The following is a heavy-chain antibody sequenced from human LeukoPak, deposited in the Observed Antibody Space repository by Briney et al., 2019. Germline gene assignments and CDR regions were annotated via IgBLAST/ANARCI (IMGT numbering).Heavy chain of an antibody. V-gene: IGHV3-30-3*01. D-gene: IGHD3-9*01. Sequence: PGRSLRLSCAASGFTFSSYAMHWVRQAPGKGLEWVAVISYDGSNKYYADSVKGRFTISRDNSKNTLYLQMNSLRAEDTAVYYCARSGYYDILTGYWEFDYWGQGLLVTVSS. CDR1: GFTFSSYA. J-gene: IGHJ4*02. CDR2: ISYDGSNK. CDR3: ARSGYYDILTGYWEFDY.